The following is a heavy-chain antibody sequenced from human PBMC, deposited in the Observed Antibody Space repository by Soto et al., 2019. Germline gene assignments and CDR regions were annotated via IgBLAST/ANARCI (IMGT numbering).Heavy chain of an antibody. CDR1: GGSISSYY. D-gene: IGHD2-2*01. CDR3: ARGDYQYSIDY. Sequence: SETLSLTCTVSGGSISSYYWSWIRQPPGKGLEWIGYIYYSGSTNYNPSLKSRVTISVDTSKNQFSLELTSVTAADTAVYYCARGDYQYSIDYWGQGTLVTVSS. V-gene: IGHV4-59*12. J-gene: IGHJ4*02. CDR2: IYYSGST.